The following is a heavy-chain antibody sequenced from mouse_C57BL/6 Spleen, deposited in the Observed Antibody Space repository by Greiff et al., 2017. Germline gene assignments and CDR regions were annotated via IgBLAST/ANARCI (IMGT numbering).Heavy chain of an antibody. CDR1: GYTFTSYW. J-gene: IGHJ4*01. V-gene: IGHV1-53*01. CDR2: INPSNGGT. Sequence: VQLQQPGTELVKPGASVKLSCKASGYTFTSYWMHWVKQRPGQGLEWIGNINPSNGGTNYNEKFKSKATLTVDKSSSTAYMQLSSLTSEDSAVYYCARQGGYYVPFYYDAMDYWGQGTSVTVSS. CDR3: ARQGGYYVPFYYDAMDY. D-gene: IGHD2-3*01.